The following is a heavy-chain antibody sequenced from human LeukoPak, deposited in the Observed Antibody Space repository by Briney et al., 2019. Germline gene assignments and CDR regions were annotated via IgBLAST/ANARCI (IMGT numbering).Heavy chain of an antibody. CDR3: ARDGYSGYDGDY. CDR2: ISSSSSYI. D-gene: IGHD5-12*01. V-gene: IGHV3-21*01. CDR1: GFTFSSYS. Sequence: GSLRLSCAASGFTFSSYSMNWVRQAPGKGLEWVSSISSSSSYIYYADSVKGRFTISRDNAKNSLYLQMNSLRAEDTAVYYCARDGYSGYDGDYWGQGTLVTVSS. J-gene: IGHJ4*02.